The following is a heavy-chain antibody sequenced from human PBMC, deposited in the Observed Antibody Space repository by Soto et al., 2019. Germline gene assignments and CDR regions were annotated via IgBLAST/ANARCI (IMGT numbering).Heavy chain of an antibody. J-gene: IGHJ6*02. CDR1: GYTFTTYD. D-gene: IGHD2-8*01. CDR2: ISTYNGNT. V-gene: IGHV1-18*01. Sequence: ASVKVSCKASGYTFTTYDISWARQAPGQGLEWMGRISTYNGNTNYPQSIKGRLTMTTDTSTTTAYMELRSLRSDDTAVYYCARDPYHVLMVNAPNLYGMDVWGQGTTVTVSS. CDR3: ARDPYHVLMVNAPNLYGMDV.